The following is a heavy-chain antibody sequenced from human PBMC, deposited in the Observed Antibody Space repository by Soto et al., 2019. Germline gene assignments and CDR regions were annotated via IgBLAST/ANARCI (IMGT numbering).Heavy chain of an antibody. CDR1: GYTFTGYY. V-gene: IGHV1-2*02. CDR2: INPNSGGT. D-gene: IGHD1-7*01. J-gene: IGHJ4*02. Sequence: ASVNVSCKSSGYTFTGYYMHWVRQAPGQGLEWMGWINPNSGGTNYAQKFQGRVTMTRDTSISTAYMELSRLRSDDTAVYYCARDSGGAGTTSYYFDYWGQGTLVTVSS. CDR3: ARDSGGAGTTSYYFDY.